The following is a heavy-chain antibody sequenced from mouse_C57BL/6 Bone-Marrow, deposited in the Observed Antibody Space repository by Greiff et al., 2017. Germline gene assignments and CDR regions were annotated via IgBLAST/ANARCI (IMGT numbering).Heavy chain of an antibody. CDR1: GYTFTSYW. V-gene: IGHV1-61*01. CDR3: ARGTGTLYYFDY. CDR2: IYPSDSET. J-gene: IGHJ2*01. Sequence: QVQLQQPGAELVRPGSSVKLSCKASGYTFTSYWMDWVKQRPGQGLEWIGNIYPSDSETHYNQKFKDKATLTVDKSSSTAYMQLSSLTPEDSAVYYCARGTGTLYYFDYWGQGTTLTVSS. D-gene: IGHD4-1*01.